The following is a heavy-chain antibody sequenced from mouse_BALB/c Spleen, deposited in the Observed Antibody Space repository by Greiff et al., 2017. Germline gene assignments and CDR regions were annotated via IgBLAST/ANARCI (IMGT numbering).Heavy chain of an antibody. CDR2: INPSNGGT. D-gene: IGHD1-1*01. V-gene: IGHV1S16*01. Sequence: VQLQQPGAELVKPGASVKLSCKASGYTFTSYWMHWVKLRPGQGFEWIGEINPSNGGTNYNEKFKRKATLTVDKSSSPAYMQLSSLTSEDSAVYSITIPIFITPHYYAMDNWGQGTSVTVSS. CDR3: TIPIFITPHYYAMDN. J-gene: IGHJ4*01. CDR1: GYTFTSYW.